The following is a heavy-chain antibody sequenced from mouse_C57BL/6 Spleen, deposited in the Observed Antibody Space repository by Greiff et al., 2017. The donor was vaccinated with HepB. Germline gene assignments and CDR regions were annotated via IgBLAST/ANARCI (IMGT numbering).Heavy chain of an antibody. Sequence: EVKLMESGGGLVKPGGSLKLSCAASGFTFSDYGMHWVRQAPEKGLEWVAYISSGSSTIYYADTVKGRFTISRDNAKNTLFLQMTSLRSEDTAMYYCARHIYYYGSSPLYFDVWGTGTTVTVSS. CDR3: ARHIYYYGSSPLYFDV. J-gene: IGHJ1*03. CDR2: ISSGSSTI. CDR1: GFTFSDYG. D-gene: IGHD1-1*01. V-gene: IGHV5-17*01.